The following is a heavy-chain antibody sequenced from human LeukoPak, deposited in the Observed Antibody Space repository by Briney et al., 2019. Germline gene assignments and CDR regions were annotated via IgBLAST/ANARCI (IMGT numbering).Heavy chain of an antibody. J-gene: IGHJ4*02. D-gene: IGHD1-26*01. CDR3: ARDHLGIVGAGGEDYFDY. CDR2: MHYSGST. Sequence: SETLSLTCTVSGVSISGSIYYWGWIRQPPGKGLEWIATMHYSGSTYYNPSLKSRVTISVDTSKNQFSLKLSSATAADTAVYYCARDHLGIVGAGGEDYFDYWGQGTLVTVSS. CDR1: GVSISGSIYY. V-gene: IGHV4-39*07.